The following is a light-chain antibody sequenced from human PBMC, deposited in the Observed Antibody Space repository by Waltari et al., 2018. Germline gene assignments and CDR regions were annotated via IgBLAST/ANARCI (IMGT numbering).Light chain of an antibody. J-gene: IGKJ2*01. V-gene: IGKV3-15*01. CDR2: GAS. CDR1: QSVSRN. Sequence: EVVMTQSPGIVSASPGERATLSCRASQSVSRNVAWYQQKPGQAPRLLIYGASTRAAGIPARFSGSGSGTEFTLTISSLQSEDFADYYCQQYNNWLPYTFGQGAKLEIK. CDR3: QQYNNWLPYT.